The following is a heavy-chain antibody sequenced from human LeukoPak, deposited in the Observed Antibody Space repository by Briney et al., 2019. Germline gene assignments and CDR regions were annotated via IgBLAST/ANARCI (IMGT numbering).Heavy chain of an antibody. Sequence: GGSLRLSCTASGFPFIEYTMNWVRQAPGKGLEWISYIGIDSGNTKYADSVRGRFTISADKAKNSLYLQMNSLRVEDTAVYYCARDHNYAFDNWGQGTLVSVAS. D-gene: IGHD1-1*01. CDR1: GFPFIEYT. V-gene: IGHV3-48*01. CDR2: IGIDSGNT. J-gene: IGHJ4*02. CDR3: ARDHNYAFDN.